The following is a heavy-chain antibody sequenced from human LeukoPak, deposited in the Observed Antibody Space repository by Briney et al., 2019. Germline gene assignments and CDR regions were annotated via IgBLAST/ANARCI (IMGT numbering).Heavy chain of an antibody. CDR2: IYYSGST. CDR3: ARGTDNFDY. D-gene: IGHD3-9*01. J-gene: IGHJ4*02. CDR1: GYSISNSDRY. V-gene: IGHV4-39*07. Sequence: SETLSLTCTVSGYSISNSDRYWGWIRQPPGKGLEWIGSIYYSGSTYYNPSLKSRVTISVDTSKNQFSLKLSSVTAADTAVYYCARGTDNFDYWGQGTLVIVSS.